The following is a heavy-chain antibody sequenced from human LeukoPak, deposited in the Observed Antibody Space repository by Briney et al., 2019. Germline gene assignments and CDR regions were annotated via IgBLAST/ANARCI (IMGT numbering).Heavy chain of an antibody. V-gene: IGHV3-30*02. Sequence: PGGSPRLSCAASGFTFSSYGMHWVRQAPGKGLEWVAFIRYDGSNKYYADSVKGRFTISIDNSKNTLYLQMNSLRAEDTAVYYCAKRYYGSGRHSFDYWGQGTLVTVSS. CDR3: AKRYYGSGRHSFDY. CDR2: IRYDGSNK. CDR1: GFTFSSYG. J-gene: IGHJ4*02. D-gene: IGHD3-10*01.